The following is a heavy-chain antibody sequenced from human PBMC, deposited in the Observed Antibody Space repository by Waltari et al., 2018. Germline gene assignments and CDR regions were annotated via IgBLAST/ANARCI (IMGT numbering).Heavy chain of an antibody. V-gene: IGHV4-38-2*02. J-gene: IGHJ4*02. Sequence: QVQLQESGPGLVKPSETLSLTCTVSGDSISNGYYWGWIRQPPGKGLEWIGTINHSGSIYYNPYLKSRVTLSVDTSKNQFSLKVTSVTAADTAVYFCARDRFCTNTNCFVFDYWGQGTLATVSS. CDR2: INHSGSI. CDR1: GDSISNGYY. D-gene: IGHD2-8*01. CDR3: ARDRFCTNTNCFVFDY.